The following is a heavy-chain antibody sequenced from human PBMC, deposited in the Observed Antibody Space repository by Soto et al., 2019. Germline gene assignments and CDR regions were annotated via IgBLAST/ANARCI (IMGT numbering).Heavy chain of an antibody. D-gene: IGHD5-12*01. Sequence: GGSLRLSCAAPGFTFSNVWMIWVRQAPGEGVECLGRIKGKCDGGTIVYAAPVKGRFTISRFDSQNTLYLQMNSLKTEDTAVYYCSTELRSRYWGQGTLVTVSS. CDR1: GFTFSNVW. J-gene: IGHJ4*02. CDR3: STELRSRY. CDR2: IKGKCDGGTI. V-gene: IGHV3-15*01.